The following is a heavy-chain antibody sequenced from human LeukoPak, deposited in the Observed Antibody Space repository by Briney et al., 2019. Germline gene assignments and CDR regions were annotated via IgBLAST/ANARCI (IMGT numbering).Heavy chain of an antibody. J-gene: IGHJ4*02. V-gene: IGHV3-30*02. D-gene: IGHD1-26*01. CDR2: IRYDGSNK. Sequence: GGSLRLSCAASGFTFSSYGMHWVRQAPGKGLEWVAFIRYDGSNKYHADSVKGRFTISRDNSKNTLYLQMNSLRAEDTAVYNCAKDTPTPEVGALDYWGQGTLVTVSS. CDR3: AKDTPTPEVGALDY. CDR1: GFTFSSYG.